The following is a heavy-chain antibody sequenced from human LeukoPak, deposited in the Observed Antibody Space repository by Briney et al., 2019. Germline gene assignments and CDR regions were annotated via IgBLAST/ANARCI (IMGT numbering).Heavy chain of an antibody. Sequence: GGSLRLSCAASGFTFSSYSMNWVRQAPGKGLEWVSSISSSSSYICYGDSVKGRFTISRDNAKNSLYLQMNSLRAEDTAVYYCARDPRRYCSSTSCYSREPWFDPWGQGTLVTVSS. V-gene: IGHV3-21*01. CDR1: GFTFSSYS. CDR3: ARDPRRYCSSTSCYSREPWFDP. D-gene: IGHD2-2*02. CDR2: ISSSSSYI. J-gene: IGHJ5*02.